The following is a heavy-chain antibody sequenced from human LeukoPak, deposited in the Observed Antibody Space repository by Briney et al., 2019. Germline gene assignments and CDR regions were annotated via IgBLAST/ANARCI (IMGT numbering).Heavy chain of an antibody. CDR3: ARVLLSQLASFDY. V-gene: IGHV4-38-2*02. D-gene: IGHD6-6*01. CDR2: IYHSGST. Sequence: SETLSLTCTVSGYSISSGYYWGWIRQPPGKGLEWIGSIYHSGSTYYNPSLKSRVTISVDRSKNQFSLKLSSVTAADTAVYYCARVLLSQLASFDYWGQGTLVTVSS. J-gene: IGHJ4*02. CDR1: GYSISSGYY.